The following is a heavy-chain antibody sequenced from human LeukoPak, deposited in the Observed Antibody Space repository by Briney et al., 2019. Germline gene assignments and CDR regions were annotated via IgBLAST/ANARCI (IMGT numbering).Heavy chain of an antibody. CDR2: IIPILDTT. Sequence: ASVKVSCKASGGTFRSYAISWVRQAPGQGLEWMGGIIPILDTTNYAQKFQGRVTITADESTSTAYMELSSLRSEDTAVYYCARVGHRDEDYFDYWGQGTLVTVSS. D-gene: IGHD5-24*01. V-gene: IGHV1-69*13. CDR1: GGTFRSYA. CDR3: ARVGHRDEDYFDY. J-gene: IGHJ4*02.